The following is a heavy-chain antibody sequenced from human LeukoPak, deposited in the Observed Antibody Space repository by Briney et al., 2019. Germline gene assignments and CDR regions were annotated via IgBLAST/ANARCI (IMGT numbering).Heavy chain of an antibody. Sequence: GASVKVSCKASGYTFTSYAMNWVRQAPGQGLEWMGWINTNTGNPTYAQGFTGRFVFSLDTSVSTAYLQISSLRAEDTAVYYCARDPGTYYYGAGSGADAAWFDPWGQGTLVTVSS. CDR3: ARDPGTYYYGAGSGADAAWFDP. CDR1: GYTFTSYA. J-gene: IGHJ5*02. D-gene: IGHD3-10*01. CDR2: INTNTGNP. V-gene: IGHV7-4-1*02.